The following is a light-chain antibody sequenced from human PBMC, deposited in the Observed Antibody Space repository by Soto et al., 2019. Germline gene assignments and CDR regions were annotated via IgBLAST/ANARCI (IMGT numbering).Light chain of an antibody. J-gene: IGKJ1*01. CDR3: QQYNTYS. V-gene: IGKV1-5*01. Sequence: DIQMTQSPSTLSASVGDRVTITCRASQSINSWLAWYQQKPGKAPKLLIYDASSLESGVPSRFSGSGSGTEFTLTISSLQPDDFATYYCQQYNTYSFGQGTNVEVK. CDR2: DAS. CDR1: QSINSW.